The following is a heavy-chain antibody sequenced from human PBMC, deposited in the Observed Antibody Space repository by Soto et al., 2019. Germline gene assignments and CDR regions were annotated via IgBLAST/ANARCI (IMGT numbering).Heavy chain of an antibody. D-gene: IGHD5-12*01. V-gene: IGHV4-4*02. Sequence: SETLSLTCAVSGASIGTNNWWSWVRQPPGKGLEWIGEVYHSGTTNCNPSLKSRVTISIDKSKNQFSLTLTSMAAADTALYYCAVPGRGDFDYWSQGTLVTVSS. CDR2: VYHSGTT. J-gene: IGHJ4*02. CDR1: GASIGTNNW. CDR3: AVPGRGDFDY.